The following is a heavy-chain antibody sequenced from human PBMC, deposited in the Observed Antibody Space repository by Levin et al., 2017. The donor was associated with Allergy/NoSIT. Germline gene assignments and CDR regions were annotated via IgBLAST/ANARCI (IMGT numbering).Heavy chain of an antibody. CDR3: AGFYSSRWDVFDY. Sequence: GSLRLSCTVSGGSISSVSYYWGWIRQPPGKGLEWIGSIFCIGDTYYNPSLKSRVTISVDTSKNQFSLKLSSVTAADTAVYYCAGFYSSRWDVFDYWGQGTLVTVSS. V-gene: IGHV4-39*01. CDR1: GGSISSVSYY. J-gene: IGHJ4*02. CDR2: IFCIGDT. D-gene: IGHD6-13*01.